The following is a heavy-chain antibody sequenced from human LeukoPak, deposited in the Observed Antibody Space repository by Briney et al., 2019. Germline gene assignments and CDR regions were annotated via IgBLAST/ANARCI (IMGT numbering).Heavy chain of an antibody. D-gene: IGHD2-21*01. CDR3: AKDDIVVDLGVDY. J-gene: IGHJ4*02. V-gene: IGHV3-30*18. CDR2: ISYDGSNK. Sequence: PGGSLRLSCAASGFTFSSNGMHWVRQAPGKGLEWVAVISYDGSNKDYADSVKGRFTISRDNSKNTLYLQMNSLRAEDTAVYYCAKDDIVVDLGVDYWGQGTLVTVSS. CDR1: GFTFSSNG.